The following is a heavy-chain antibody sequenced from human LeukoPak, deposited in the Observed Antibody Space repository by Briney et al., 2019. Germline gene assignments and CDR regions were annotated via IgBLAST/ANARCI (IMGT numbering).Heavy chain of an antibody. V-gene: IGHV1-2*02. CDR1: GYTFTSYD. D-gene: IGHD5-12*01. J-gene: IGHJ4*02. Sequence: ASVKVSCKASGYTFTSYDINWVRQATGQGLEWMGWVNPNSGGTNYAQKFQGRVTMTRDTSISTAYMELSRLRSDDTAVYYCARDGGYSGYEFDYWGQGTLVTVSS. CDR2: VNPNSGGT. CDR3: ARDGGYSGYEFDY.